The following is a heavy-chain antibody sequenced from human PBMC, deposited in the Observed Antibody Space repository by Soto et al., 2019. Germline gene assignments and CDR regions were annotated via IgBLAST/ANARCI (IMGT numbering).Heavy chain of an antibody. CDR1: GGSISSYF. D-gene: IGHD3-10*01. J-gene: IGHJ5*02. V-gene: IGHV4-59*04. Sequence: SETLSLTCTVSGGSISSYFWSWIRQPPGKGLEWIGSIFYSGSTYYNPSLKSRVTMSVDTSKNQFSLKLSSVTAADTAVYYCARRHYGSGSYLAWGQGTLVTVSS. CDR3: ARRHYGSGSYLA. CDR2: IFYSGST.